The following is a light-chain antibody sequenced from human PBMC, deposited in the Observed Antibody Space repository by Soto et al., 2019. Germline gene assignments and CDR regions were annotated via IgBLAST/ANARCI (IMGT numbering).Light chain of an antibody. CDR3: QQHNQWPIT. V-gene: IGKV3D-15*01. J-gene: IGKJ5*01. CDR1: QSAGNF. Sequence: EIMMRQSPATLSVSPGETASLSCRASQSAGNFLAWYQQKPGQAPRLLIYYISTRATGIPARFSGSGSGTEFTLTINSLQSEDSAVYYCQQHNQWPITFGQGTRLEIK. CDR2: YIS.